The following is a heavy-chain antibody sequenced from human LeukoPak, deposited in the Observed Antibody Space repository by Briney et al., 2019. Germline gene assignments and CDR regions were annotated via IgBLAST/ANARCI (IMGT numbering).Heavy chain of an antibody. Sequence: ASVKVSCKVSGYTLTELSMHWVRQAPGKGLEWMGGFDPEDGETIYAQKFQGRVTMTEDTSTDTAYMVLSSLRSEDTAVYYCATVWGGMLRTSHRRGNWFDPWGQGTLVTVSS. CDR1: GYTLTELS. D-gene: IGHD3-16*01. J-gene: IGHJ5*02. CDR3: ATVWGGMLRTSHRRGNWFDP. V-gene: IGHV1-24*01. CDR2: FDPEDGET.